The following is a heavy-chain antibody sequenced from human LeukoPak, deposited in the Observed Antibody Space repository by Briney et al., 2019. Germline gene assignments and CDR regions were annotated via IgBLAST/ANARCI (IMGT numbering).Heavy chain of an antibody. CDR3: AKDRCSSTSCYPSAYWFDP. CDR2: IRYDVSKK. J-gene: IGHJ5*02. CDR1: GFTFRSYG. Sequence: GGSLRLSCAASGFTFRSYGMHWVRQAPGKGLEWVAFIRYDVSKKYYADSVKGRFTISRDNSKDTVYLQMNSLRAGDTAVYYCAKDRCSSTSCYPSAYWFDPWGQGTLVTVSS. D-gene: IGHD2-2*01. V-gene: IGHV3-30*02.